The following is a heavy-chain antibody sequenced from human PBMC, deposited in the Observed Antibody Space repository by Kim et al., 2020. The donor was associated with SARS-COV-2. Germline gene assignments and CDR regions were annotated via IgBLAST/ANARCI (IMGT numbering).Heavy chain of an antibody. Sequence: SETLSLTCTVYGGSISSSSYYWGWIRQPPGKGLEWIGSVYYSGSTYYNPSLPSRVTISVDTSKNQFSLKLSPVTAADTAVYYCARTILPIAGGVDPWGQGTLVTVNS. CDR3: ARTILPIAGGVDP. CDR2: VYYSGST. V-gene: IGHV4-39*01. J-gene: IGHJ5*02. D-gene: IGHD6-13*01. CDR1: GGSISSSSYY.